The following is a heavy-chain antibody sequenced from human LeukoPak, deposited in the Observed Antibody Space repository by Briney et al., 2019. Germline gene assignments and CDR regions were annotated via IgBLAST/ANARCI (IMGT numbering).Heavy chain of an antibody. CDR3: ARARGGGQRFLEWLLYIYFDY. CDR1: GGSISSGGYY. D-gene: IGHD3-3*01. Sequence: SQTLSLTCTVSGGSISSGGYYWSWIRQPPGKGLEWIGYIYHSGSTYYNPSLKSRVTISVDRSKNQFSLKLSSVTAADTAVYYCARARGGGQRFLEWLLYIYFDYWGQGTLVTVSS. CDR2: IYHSGST. J-gene: IGHJ4*02. V-gene: IGHV4-30-2*01.